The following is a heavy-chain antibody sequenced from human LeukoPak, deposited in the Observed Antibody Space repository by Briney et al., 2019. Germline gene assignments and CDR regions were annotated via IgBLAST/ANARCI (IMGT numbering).Heavy chain of an antibody. J-gene: IGHJ4*02. D-gene: IGHD3-10*01. CDR1: GFTSSNYI. CDR2: ITNTDGAT. Sequence: GGSLRLSCAASGFTSSNYIMRWVRQAPGRGLEWVSTITNTDGATYYADSVKGRFTISRDNSKNTLYLQMNSLRAEDTVIYYCAKGFRYFDYWGQGTLVTVSS. CDR3: AKGFRYFDY. V-gene: IGHV3-23*01.